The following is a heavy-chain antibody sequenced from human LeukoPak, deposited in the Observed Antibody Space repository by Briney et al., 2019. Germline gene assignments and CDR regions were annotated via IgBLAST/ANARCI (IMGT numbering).Heavy chain of an antibody. J-gene: IGHJ3*02. CDR1: GFTFSSYW. D-gene: IGHD6-13*01. Sequence: GGSLRLSCAASGFTFSSYWMSWVRQAPGKGLEWVANIKQDGSEIYYVDSVKGRFTISRDNAKNSLYLQMNSLRAEDTAVYYCARVEVAAAEHDAFDIWGQGTMVTVSS. CDR2: IKQDGSEI. V-gene: IGHV3-7*01. CDR3: ARVEVAAAEHDAFDI.